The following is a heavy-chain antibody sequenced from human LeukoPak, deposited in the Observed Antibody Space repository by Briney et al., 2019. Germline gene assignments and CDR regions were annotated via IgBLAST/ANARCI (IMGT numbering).Heavy chain of an antibody. CDR3: VKDYYDVSGYYFGGY. J-gene: IGHJ4*02. CDR1: GFTFNSFG. V-gene: IGHV3-30*18. Sequence: PGGSLRLSCAASGFTFNSFGMHWVRQAPGKGLEWVALISHDGSNKYYADSVKGRFTISRDNSKNTLYLQMNSLRAEDTAVYYCVKDYYDVSGYYFGGYWGQGTLVTVSS. CDR2: ISHDGSNK. D-gene: IGHD3-22*01.